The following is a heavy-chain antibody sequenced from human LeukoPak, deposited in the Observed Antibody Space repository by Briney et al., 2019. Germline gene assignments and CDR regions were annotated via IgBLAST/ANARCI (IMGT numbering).Heavy chain of an antibody. J-gene: IGHJ3*02. V-gene: IGHV1-18*01. CDR3: ARGVGSAFDI. CDR1: AYTFSSSG. CDR2: ISADNGNT. D-gene: IGHD2-15*01. Sequence: ASVKVSCKASAYTFSSSGISWVRQAPGQGLEWMGWISADNGNTDYAQKLQGRVTMTTDTSTSTAYVELRSLTFEDTALYYCARGVGSAFDIWGQGTMVTVSS.